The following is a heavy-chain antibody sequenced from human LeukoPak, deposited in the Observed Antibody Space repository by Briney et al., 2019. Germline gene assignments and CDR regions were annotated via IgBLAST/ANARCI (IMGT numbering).Heavy chain of an antibody. CDR2: ISYDGSNK. D-gene: IGHD2-15*01. CDR1: GFTFSTYG. Sequence: GGSLRLSCAASGFTFSTYGMHWVRQGPGKGLEWVAVISYDGSNKYYADSVKGRFTISRDNSKNTLYLQMNSLRAEDTAVYYCAKSDLGHRSRQVGHFDYWGQGTLVTVSS. CDR3: AKSDLGHRSRQVGHFDY. J-gene: IGHJ4*02. V-gene: IGHV3-30*18.